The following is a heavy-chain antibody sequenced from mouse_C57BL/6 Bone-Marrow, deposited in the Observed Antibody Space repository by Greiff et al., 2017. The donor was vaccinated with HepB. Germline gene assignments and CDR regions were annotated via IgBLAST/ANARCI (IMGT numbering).Heavy chain of an antibody. V-gene: IGHV4-1*01. CDR1: GIDFSRYW. J-gene: IGHJ1*03. Sequence: DVKLQESGGGLVQPGGSLKLSCAASGIDFSRYWMSWVRRAPGKGLEWIGEINPDSSTINYAPSLKDKFIISRDNAKNTLYLQMSKVRSEDTALYYCARRVTTVLYWYFDVWGTGTTVTVSS. CDR2: INPDSSTI. D-gene: IGHD1-1*01. CDR3: ARRVTTVLYWYFDV.